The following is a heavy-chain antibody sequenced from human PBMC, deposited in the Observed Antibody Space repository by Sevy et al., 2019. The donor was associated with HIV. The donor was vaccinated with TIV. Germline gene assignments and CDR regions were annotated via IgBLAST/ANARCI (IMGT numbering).Heavy chain of an antibody. D-gene: IGHD6-6*01. Sequence: PGGSLRLSCAASGFTFSTYGMSWVRQAPGKGLEWVSSITTGSDYFHYADSVKGRFTVSRDNAKNSLFPQMNSLRAEDTGVYYCARDAAESISSVDLPDLDYWGQGALVTVSS. CDR3: ARDAAESISSVDLPDLDY. CDR2: ITTGSDYF. CDR1: GFTFSTYG. J-gene: IGHJ4*02. V-gene: IGHV3-21*01.